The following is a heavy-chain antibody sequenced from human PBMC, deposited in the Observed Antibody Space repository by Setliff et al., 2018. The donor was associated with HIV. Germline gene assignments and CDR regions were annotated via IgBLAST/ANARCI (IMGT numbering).Heavy chain of an antibody. CDR1: GDSITNDY. J-gene: IGHJ4*02. CDR2: IYNGRIT. D-gene: IGHD3-22*01. Sequence: SETLSLTCTVSGDSITNDYWTWIRQPPGKGLEWVGYIYNGRITSYNPPLKSRVTISVDTSKNQFSLKLSYVTAADTAVYHCAREGGLDYYDSSGHYSYWGQGTLVTVSS. CDR3: AREGGLDYYDSSGHYSY. V-gene: IGHV4-4*09.